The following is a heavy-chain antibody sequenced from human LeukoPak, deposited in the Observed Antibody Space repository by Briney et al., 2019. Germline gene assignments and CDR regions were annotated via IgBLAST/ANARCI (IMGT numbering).Heavy chain of an antibody. CDR1: GGSINSYF. V-gene: IGHV4-59*01. J-gene: IGHJ4*02. CDR3: ARGRRDGSYYFDY. Sequence: PSETLSLTCTVSGGSINSYFWSWIRQSSGKGLEWIGYVYYTGSTNYNPSLKSHFTISMDTSKNQFSLKLSSVTVADTAVYYCARGRRDGSYYFDYWGQGTLVTVSS. CDR2: VYYTGST.